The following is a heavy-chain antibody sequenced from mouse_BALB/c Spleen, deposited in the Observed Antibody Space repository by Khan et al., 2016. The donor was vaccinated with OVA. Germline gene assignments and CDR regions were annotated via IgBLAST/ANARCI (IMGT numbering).Heavy chain of an antibody. Sequence: VQLVESGPGLVAPSESLSITCTVSGFSLSSYGVNWVRQPPGKGLEWLGVIWGDGSTNYHSGLKSRLTINKDNSKSQVFLKLNSLQTYDTATYYCAKFTSDYYSMDYWGQGTTVTVSS. CDR3: AKFTSDYYSMDY. J-gene: IGHJ4*01. V-gene: IGHV2-3*01. D-gene: IGHD1-1*01. CDR2: IWGDGST. CDR1: GFSLSSYG.